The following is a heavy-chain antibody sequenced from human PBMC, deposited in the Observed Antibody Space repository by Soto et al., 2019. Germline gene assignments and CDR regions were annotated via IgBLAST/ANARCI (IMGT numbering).Heavy chain of an antibody. CDR3: ARHRWGSGSYSGLLDF. D-gene: IGHD3-10*01. CDR1: GGSISTSSYF. V-gene: IGHV4-39*01. Sequence: SETLSLTCSVSGGSISTSSYFWGWIRQPPGKGLEWVGAVHYSGSANYRSSLQSRVTISVDTSQNLFSLRLRSVTAAGTAVYYCARHRWGSGSYSGLLDFWGQGALVTVSS. J-gene: IGHJ4*02. CDR2: VHYSGSA.